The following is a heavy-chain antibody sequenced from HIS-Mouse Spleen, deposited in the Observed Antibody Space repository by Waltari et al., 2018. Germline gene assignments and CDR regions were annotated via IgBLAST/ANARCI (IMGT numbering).Heavy chain of an antibody. CDR3: AKDNSYGYNWFDP. V-gene: IGHV3-30*18. J-gene: IGHJ5*02. D-gene: IGHD5-18*01. Sequence: QVQLVESGGGVVQPGRSLRPSCAASGFTFSSYALHWVRQAPGKGLEWGAVISYDGSNKYYADSVKGRFTISRDNSKNTLYLQMNSLRAEDTAVYYCAKDNSYGYNWFDPWGQGTLVTVSS. CDR1: GFTFSSYA. CDR2: ISYDGSNK.